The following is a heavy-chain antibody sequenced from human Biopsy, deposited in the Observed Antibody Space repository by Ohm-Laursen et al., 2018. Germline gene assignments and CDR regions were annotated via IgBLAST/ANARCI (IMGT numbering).Heavy chain of an antibody. CDR2: NIPILGTG. Sequence: SVKVSSKAPGGTFSNYGVNWVRQAPGQGLEWLGGNIPILGTGNYAQKFQDRVTVAADTSTSTATMELRSLRSDDTAVYYCATKLTGYFHHWGQGTLVIASS. D-gene: IGHD3-9*01. CDR1: GGTFSNYG. J-gene: IGHJ1*01. CDR3: ATKLTGYFHH. V-gene: IGHV1-69*06.